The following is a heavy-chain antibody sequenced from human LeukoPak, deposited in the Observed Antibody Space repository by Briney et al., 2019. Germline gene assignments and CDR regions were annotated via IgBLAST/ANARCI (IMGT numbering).Heavy chain of an antibody. CDR2: ISYDGSNK. J-gene: IGHJ4*02. CDR3: AKDFYDSSGSRYDY. D-gene: IGHD3-22*01. Sequence: QSGGSLRLSCAASGFTFSSYGMHWVRQAPGKGLEWVAVISYDGSNKYYADSVKGRFTISRDNSKNTLFMQMNSLRAEDTAVYYCAKDFYDSSGSRYDYWGQGTLVTVSS. CDR1: GFTFSSYG. V-gene: IGHV3-30*18.